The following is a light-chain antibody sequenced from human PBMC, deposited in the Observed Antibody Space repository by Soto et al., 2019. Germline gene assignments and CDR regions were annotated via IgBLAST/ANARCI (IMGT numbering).Light chain of an antibody. CDR2: EVA. CDR1: QTLLHSNGKSY. CDR3: LQSLNFPLT. J-gene: IGKJ4*01. V-gene: IGKV2D-29*01. Sequence: VMTQTPLSLSVTPGQSAYISCRSSQTLLHSNGKSYLYWYLQTAGQAPQLLIYEVAKRFSGVPYRFRGSGAGTDFTLKISRVEAEDVGVYYCLQSLNFPLTFGGGTKVEIK.